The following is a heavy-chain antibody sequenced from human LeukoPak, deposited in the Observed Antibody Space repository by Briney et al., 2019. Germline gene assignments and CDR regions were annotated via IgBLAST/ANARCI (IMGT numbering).Heavy chain of an antibody. CDR1: GGSINNYY. CDR3: ARVFSYPLRAPFDP. D-gene: IGHD2/OR15-2a*01. J-gene: IGHJ5*02. V-gene: IGHV4-59*01. CDR2: IYYTGGST. Sequence: SETLSLTCTVSGGSINNYYWSWIRQPPGKGLEWIAYIYYTGGSTNYNPSLKSRVTISVDTSKNQFSLKLSSVTAADTAVYYCARVFSYPLRAPFDPWGQGTLVTVSS.